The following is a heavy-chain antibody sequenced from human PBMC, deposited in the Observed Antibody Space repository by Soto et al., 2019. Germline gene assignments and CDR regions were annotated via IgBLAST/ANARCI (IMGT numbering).Heavy chain of an antibody. CDR3: ARDPSVSPDY. CDR2: ISRDGGTK. CDR1: GFTVSTYG. V-gene: IGHV3-30*03. D-gene: IGHD6-19*01. Sequence: GGSLRLSCAVSGFTVSTYGMHCVRQAPGKGLEWVAVISRDGGTKYYADSVKGRFTISRDNAENTLYLQMNSLRAEDTAVYYCARDPSVSPDYWGQGTLVTVSS. J-gene: IGHJ4*02.